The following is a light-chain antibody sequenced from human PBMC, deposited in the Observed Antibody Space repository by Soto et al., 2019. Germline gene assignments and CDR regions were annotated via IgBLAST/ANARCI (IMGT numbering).Light chain of an antibody. CDR1: QNVSSY. CDR3: QQRF. J-gene: IGKJ3*01. Sequence: EIVLTQSPGNLSLSPGERATLSCRASQNVSSYVAWYQQKPGQSPRLLIYDASKRATGIPARFSGSGSGTDFTLTISSLAPEDFALYYCQQRFFGPGTRVDLK. V-gene: IGKV3-11*01. CDR2: DAS.